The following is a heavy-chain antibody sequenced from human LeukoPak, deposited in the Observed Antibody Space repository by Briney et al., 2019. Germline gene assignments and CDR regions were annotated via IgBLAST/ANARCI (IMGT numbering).Heavy chain of an antibody. D-gene: IGHD6-6*01. Sequence: GASVKVSCKASGYTFTGYYMHWVRQAPGQGLEWMGWINPNSGGTNYAQKFQGRVTMTRDTSISTAYMELSRLRSDDTAVYYCARGGDEYSSSPYDAFDIWGQGTMVTVSS. CDR1: GYTFTGYY. V-gene: IGHV1-2*02. J-gene: IGHJ3*02. CDR3: ARGGDEYSSSPYDAFDI. CDR2: INPNSGGT.